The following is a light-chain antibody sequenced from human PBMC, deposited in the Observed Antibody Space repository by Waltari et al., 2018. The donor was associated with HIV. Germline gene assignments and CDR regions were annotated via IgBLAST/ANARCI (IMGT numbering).Light chain of an antibody. CDR1: QVISTW. J-gene: IGKJ2*01. CDR2: GAS. Sequence: DAQMTKSRSSVSASVGDRVTSTCRASQVISTWLAWYQQKPGKAPKLLIYGASSLQSGVPSRFSGSGAGTDFSLTISSLQPEDFAAYYCQQGDSFPRTFGQGTKLEIK. V-gene: IGKV1-12*01. CDR3: QQGDSFPRT.